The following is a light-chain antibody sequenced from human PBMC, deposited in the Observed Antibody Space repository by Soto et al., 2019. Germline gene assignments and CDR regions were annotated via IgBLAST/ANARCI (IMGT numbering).Light chain of an antibody. CDR3: QQYNNWPPNT. V-gene: IGKV3-15*01. Sequence: DTVMTQSPATLSVSPGERATLSCRASQNVSSNLAWYQQKPGQAPRLLINGASTRATGIPARFSGSGSGTEFTLTISSLQSEDFAVYYCQQYNNWPPNTFGQGTKLEIK. CDR1: QNVSSN. J-gene: IGKJ2*01. CDR2: GAS.